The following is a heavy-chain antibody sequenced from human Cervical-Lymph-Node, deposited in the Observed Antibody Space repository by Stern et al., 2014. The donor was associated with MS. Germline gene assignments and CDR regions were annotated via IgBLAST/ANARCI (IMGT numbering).Heavy chain of an antibody. CDR2: LSYNGGSE. J-gene: IGHJ4*02. CDR1: GFTFSSTA. CDR3: ASQRDGTAYHIGPGGFDS. D-gene: IGHD6-25*01. Sequence: VQLLESGGSIVHPGGSLRLSCAASGFTFSSTAMHWVRQAPGKGPEWVAMLSYNGGSEYYADSVKGRFIVSRVITKSTLYLQMNGLRTEDTALYYCASQRDGTAYHIGPGGFDSWGQGTLVTVSS. V-gene: IGHV3-30*19.